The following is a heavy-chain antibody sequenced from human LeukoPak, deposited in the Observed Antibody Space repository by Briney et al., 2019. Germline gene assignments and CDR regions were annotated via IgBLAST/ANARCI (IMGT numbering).Heavy chain of an antibody. CDR1: GYSFPSYW. Sequence: GEPLKTSCKGLGYSFPSYWIGWGRRMPGKGLGWMGIIYPGDSDTRYSPSFQGQVTISADKSISTAYLQWSSLKASDTAMYYCARPYDSSGLFDYWGQGTLVTVSS. V-gene: IGHV5-51*01. CDR3: ARPYDSSGLFDY. D-gene: IGHD3-22*01. CDR2: IYPGDSDT. J-gene: IGHJ4*02.